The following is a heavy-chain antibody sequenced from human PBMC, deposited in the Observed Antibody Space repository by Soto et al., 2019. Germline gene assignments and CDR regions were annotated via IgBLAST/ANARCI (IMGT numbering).Heavy chain of an antibody. CDR2: LSLYGGHT. Sequence: GASVKVSCKASGYTFTSYGISWVRQAPGQGLEWMGFLSLYGGHTSYAQKFQGRFTMTRDTSTSSVYMELSSLRSEDTAVYYCARSNWNYGWFDPWGQGTLVTVSS. CDR1: GYTFTSYG. V-gene: IGHV1-18*01. J-gene: IGHJ5*02. CDR3: ARSNWNYGWFDP. D-gene: IGHD1-7*01.